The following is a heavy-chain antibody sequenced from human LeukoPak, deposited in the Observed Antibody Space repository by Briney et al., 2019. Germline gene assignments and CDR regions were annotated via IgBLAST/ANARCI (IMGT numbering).Heavy chain of an antibody. D-gene: IGHD3-10*01. CDR2: ISGTGVTT. Sequence: PGGSLRLSCAASGAIFSNHAMSRVRQAPWKGLEWVSLISGTGVTTYYAASVKGRFTISRDNSKNTLYLQMNSLTAEDTALYYCASTSMVRGVITPFDYWGKGTLVTVSS. CDR1: GAIFSNHA. CDR3: ASTSMVRGVITPFDY. J-gene: IGHJ4*02. V-gene: IGHV3-23*01.